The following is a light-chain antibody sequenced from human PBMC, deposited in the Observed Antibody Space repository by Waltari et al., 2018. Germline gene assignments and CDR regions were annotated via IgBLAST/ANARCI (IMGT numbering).Light chain of an antibody. V-gene: IGLV2-23*01. CDR1: SSDVGSYNL. Sequence: QSALTQPASVSGSPGQSITISCTGTSSDVGSYNLVSWYQHHPGKAPKVMIYEGSERPSGVSNRLSGSKSGNTASLTISGLQAEDEADYYCCSYAGSSPSVVFGGGTKLTVL. J-gene: IGLJ2*01. CDR3: CSYAGSSPSVV. CDR2: EGS.